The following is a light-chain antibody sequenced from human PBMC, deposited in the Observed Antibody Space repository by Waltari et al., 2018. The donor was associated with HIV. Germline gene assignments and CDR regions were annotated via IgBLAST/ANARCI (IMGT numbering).Light chain of an antibody. J-gene: IGLJ2*01. Sequence: SSELTQDPSVSVALGQTVKITCQGDSLRSYIASWYQQKPGQAPVLVIYARNNRPSGIPDRFSGSSSGDTASLTITGAQAEDEAAYYCNSRDSSVNPLQVIFGGGTKVTVL. CDR2: ARN. V-gene: IGLV3-19*01. CDR3: NSRDSSVNPLQVI. CDR1: SLRSYI.